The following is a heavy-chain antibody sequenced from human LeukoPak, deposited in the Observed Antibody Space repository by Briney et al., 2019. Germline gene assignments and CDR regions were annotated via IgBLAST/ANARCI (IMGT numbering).Heavy chain of an antibody. V-gene: IGHV5-51*01. CDR3: ARSGQRAYGRFWFDP. CDR1: GYSFTSYW. D-gene: IGHD2-15*01. J-gene: IGHJ5*02. Sequence: GESLKISCKGSGYSFTSYWIGWVRQMPGKGLEWMGIIYPGDSDTRYSPSFQGQVTISADKSFSTAYLQWSSLKASDTAIYYCARSGQRAYGRFWFDPWGQGTLVTVSS. CDR2: IYPGDSDT.